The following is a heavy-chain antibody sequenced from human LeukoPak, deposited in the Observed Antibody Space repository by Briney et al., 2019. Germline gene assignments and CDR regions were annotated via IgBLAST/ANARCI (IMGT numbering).Heavy chain of an antibody. J-gene: IGHJ4*02. CDR3: ARLRKGRYFDYFFEY. CDR1: GSSVSTINSY. CDR2: VYYSGRA. V-gene: IGHV4-39*02. D-gene: IGHD3-9*01. Sequence: SETLSLTCTVSGSSVSTINSYWGWIRQPPGKGLEWIGNVYYSGRANYSPSLKSRVTLSVDTSKNRFSLKMTSVTAADTAVYFCARLRKGRYFDYFFEYWGQGTLVTVSS.